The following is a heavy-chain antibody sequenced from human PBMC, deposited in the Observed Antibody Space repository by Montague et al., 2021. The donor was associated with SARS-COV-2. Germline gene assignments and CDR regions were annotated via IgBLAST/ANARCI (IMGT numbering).Heavy chain of an antibody. Sequence: SETLSLTCTVPRGSLRLTSYHWGWIRQPPGKGLEWIGSIYHTGSTYYDPSLEIRVTMSADNSENQFSLMLTSVTAADTAVYYCANFYSGSYNDWGHGSLVTVSS. CDR3: ANFYSGSYND. CDR1: RGSLRLTSYH. V-gene: IGHV4-39*01. D-gene: IGHD1-26*01. CDR2: IYHTGST. J-gene: IGHJ4*01.